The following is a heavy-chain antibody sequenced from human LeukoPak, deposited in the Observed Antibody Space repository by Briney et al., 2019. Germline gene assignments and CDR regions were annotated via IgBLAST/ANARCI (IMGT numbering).Heavy chain of an antibody. J-gene: IGHJ4*02. Sequence: ASVKASCKVSGNTLTDLSRHWVRQTPGKGLEWMGGIDPEDGKTIYAQKFQGRVTMTEDTSTETVSMELSSLRSDDTATYFCATAYFDTSGHPFDSWGQGTLVTVSS. CDR3: ATAYFDTSGHPFDS. V-gene: IGHV1-24*01. CDR2: IDPEDGKT. CDR1: GNTLTDLS. D-gene: IGHD3-22*01.